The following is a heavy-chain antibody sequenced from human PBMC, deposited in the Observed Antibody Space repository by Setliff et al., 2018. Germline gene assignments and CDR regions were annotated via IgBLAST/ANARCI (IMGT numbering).Heavy chain of an antibody. CDR1: GFIFDNYG. CDR2: INWSGDIT. D-gene: IGHD3-10*01. Sequence: GESLKISCAASGFIFDNYGMTWVRQAPGKGLEWVSSINWSGDITGHADTVKGRVTISRDNAKRSLYLQLNSLRPEDTAFYYCAKDKDVRVDYFDYWGPGTLVTVSS. V-gene: IGHV3-20*04. CDR3: AKDKDVRVDYFDY. J-gene: IGHJ4*02.